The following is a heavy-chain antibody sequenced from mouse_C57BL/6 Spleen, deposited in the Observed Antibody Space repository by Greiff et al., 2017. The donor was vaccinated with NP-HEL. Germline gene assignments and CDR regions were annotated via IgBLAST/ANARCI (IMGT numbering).Heavy chain of an antibody. V-gene: IGHV5-4*01. CDR2: ISDGGSYT. Sequence: VESGGGLVKPGGSLKLSCAASGFTFSSYAMSWVRQTPEKRLEWVATISDGGSYTYYPDNVKGRFTISRDNAKNNLYLQMSQLKSEDIAMYYCARDPLRDGYPSWFAYWGQGTLVTVSA. J-gene: IGHJ3*01. D-gene: IGHD2-3*01. CDR1: GFTFSSYA. CDR3: ARDPLRDGYPSWFAY.